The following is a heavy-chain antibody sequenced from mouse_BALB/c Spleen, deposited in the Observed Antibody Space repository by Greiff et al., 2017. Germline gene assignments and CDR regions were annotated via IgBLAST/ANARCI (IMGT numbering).Heavy chain of an antibody. J-gene: IGHJ4*01. Sequence: VQLKESGPELVKPGASVKMSCKASGYTFTSYVMHWVKQKPGQGLEWIGYINPYNDGTKYNEKFKGKATLTSDKSSSTAYMELSSLTSEDSAVYYCAPAGTSYAMDYWGQGTSVTVSS. CDR1: GYTFTSYV. V-gene: IGHV1-14*01. D-gene: IGHD4-1*01. CDR3: APAGTSYAMDY. CDR2: INPYNDGT.